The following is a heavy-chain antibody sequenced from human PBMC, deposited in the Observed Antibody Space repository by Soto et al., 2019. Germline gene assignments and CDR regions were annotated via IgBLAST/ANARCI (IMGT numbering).Heavy chain of an antibody. CDR2: IVAKTGST. V-gene: IGHV1-2*02. D-gene: IGHD2-2*01. Sequence: ASVKVSCKASGYTFTNYYIHWVRQAHGQRLEWMGWIVAKTGSTKYAQKFRGRVTFTSEMSISPAYMEVPTLRSDDTAVYCCARHLSNTLMSMSPFDPRGQVNLLT. CDR1: GYTFTNYY. CDR3: ARHLSNTLMSMSPFDP. J-gene: IGHJ5*02.